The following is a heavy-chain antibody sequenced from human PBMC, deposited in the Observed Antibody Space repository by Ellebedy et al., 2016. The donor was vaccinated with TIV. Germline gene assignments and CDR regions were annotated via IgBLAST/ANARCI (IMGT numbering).Heavy chain of an antibody. D-gene: IGHD2/OR15-2a*01. V-gene: IGHV3-23*01. CDR3: ARSPKDHFYHGMDV. CDR1: GFSFNNSA. CDR2: IIATGVST. Sequence: GESLKISCAASGFSFNNSAMSWVRQAPGMGLEWVTGIIATGVSTKYVDSVKGRFTISRDNSKSTLFLQMNSLRGEDTAVYYCARSPKDHFYHGMDVWGRGTTVIVSS. J-gene: IGHJ6*02.